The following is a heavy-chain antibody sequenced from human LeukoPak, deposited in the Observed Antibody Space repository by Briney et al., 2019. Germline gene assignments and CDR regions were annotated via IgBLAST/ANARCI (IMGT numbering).Heavy chain of an antibody. Sequence: GASVKVSCKASGYTFTNYGISWVRQAPGQGLEWMGWISAYNGNTHYAQKFQGRVTMTTDTSTSTAYMELRSLRSDDMAVYYCARGRSRGGGSGSYYDYFDYWGQGTLVTVSS. CDR3: ARGRSRGGGSGSYYDYFDY. J-gene: IGHJ4*02. V-gene: IGHV1-18*03. D-gene: IGHD3-10*01. CDR1: GYTFTNYG. CDR2: ISAYNGNT.